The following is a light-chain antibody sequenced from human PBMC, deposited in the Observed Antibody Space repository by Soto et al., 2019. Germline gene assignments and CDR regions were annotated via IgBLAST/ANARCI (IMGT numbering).Light chain of an antibody. CDR3: LQYHSYPYT. Sequence: DIQMAQSPSTLSASVGDRVTITCRASQSISNWLAWYQQKPGKAPTFLIYKASSLESGVPSRFSGSGSGTEFTLTISSLQPDDFATYYCLQYHSYPYTFGQGTKLEIK. CDR2: KAS. V-gene: IGKV1-5*03. J-gene: IGKJ2*01. CDR1: QSISNW.